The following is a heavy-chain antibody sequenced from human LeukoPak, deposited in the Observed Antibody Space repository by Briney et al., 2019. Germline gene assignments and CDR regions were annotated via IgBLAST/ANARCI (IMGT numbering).Heavy chain of an antibody. V-gene: IGHV4-34*01. D-gene: IGHD4-17*01. CDR2: INHSGST. CDR1: GGSFSGYY. Sequence: SETLSLTCAVYGGSFSGYYRSWIRQPPGKGLEWIGGINHSGSTNYNPSLKSRVTISVDTSKNQFSLKLSSVTAADTAVYYCASASTVTTSDYWGQGTLVTVSS. CDR3: ASASTVTTSDY. J-gene: IGHJ4*02.